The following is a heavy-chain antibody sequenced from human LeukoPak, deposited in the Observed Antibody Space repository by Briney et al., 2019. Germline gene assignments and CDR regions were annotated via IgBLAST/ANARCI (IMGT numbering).Heavy chain of an antibody. J-gene: IGHJ5*02. CDR1: GGSISSGSYY. V-gene: IGHV4-61*02. CDR2: IYTSGST. Sequence: PSETLSLTCTVSGGSISSGSYYWSWIRQPAGKGLEWIVRIYTSGSTNYNPSLKSRVTISVDTSKNQFSLKLSSVTAADTAVYYCARDLYLRGYCSGGSCYSWFDPWGQGTLVTVSS. CDR3: ARDLYLRGYCSGGSCYSWFDP. D-gene: IGHD2-15*01.